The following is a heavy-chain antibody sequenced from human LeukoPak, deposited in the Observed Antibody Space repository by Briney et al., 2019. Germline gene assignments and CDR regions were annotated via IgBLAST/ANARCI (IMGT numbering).Heavy chain of an antibody. J-gene: IGHJ3*02. Sequence: SQTLSLTCAISGDSLSTSSSAWFWIRQSPSRGLEWLGRTYCGFNWYNDYAIYVKSRISVTPDTSKNQYTLQLNSVTPEDTAVYYCARGLAGYFDIWGQGTMVTVSA. V-gene: IGHV6-1*01. D-gene: IGHD3-9*01. CDR1: GDSLSTSSSA. CDR2: TYCGFNWYN. CDR3: ARGLAGYFDI.